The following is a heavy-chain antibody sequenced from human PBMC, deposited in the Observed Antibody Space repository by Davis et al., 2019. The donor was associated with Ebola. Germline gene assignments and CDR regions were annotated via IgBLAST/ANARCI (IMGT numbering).Heavy chain of an antibody. Sequence: AASVKVSCKASGAAFSSFGLSWVRQAPGQGLQWVGWISGYNGNTKYGQKFQGRVAVTTDRSTSTVYMELSSLRSEDTAVYYCASSLAIHYGADYWGQGTLVTVSS. CDR3: ASSLAIHYGADY. CDR2: ISGYNGNT. V-gene: IGHV1-18*01. D-gene: IGHD2-2*02. J-gene: IGHJ4*02. CDR1: GAAFSSFG.